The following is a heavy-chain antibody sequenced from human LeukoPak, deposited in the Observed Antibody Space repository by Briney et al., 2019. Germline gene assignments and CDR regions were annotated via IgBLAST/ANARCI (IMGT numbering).Heavy chain of an antibody. CDR3: ARQIYYGSGSYYYYYMDV. CDR1: GGSPSSFY. Sequence: SETLSLTCTVSGGSPSSFYWSWIRQPPGEGLERIGYIYYSGSTNYNPSLKSRVTISVDTSKNQFSLKLSSVTAADTAVYYCARQIYYGSGSYYYYYMDVWGKGTTVTIS. V-gene: IGHV4-59*01. D-gene: IGHD3-10*01. J-gene: IGHJ6*03. CDR2: IYYSGST.